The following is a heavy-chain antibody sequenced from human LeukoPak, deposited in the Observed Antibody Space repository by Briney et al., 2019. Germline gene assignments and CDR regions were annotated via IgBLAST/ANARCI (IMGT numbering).Heavy chain of an antibody. V-gene: IGHV4-59*01. CDR1: GGSISSYY. D-gene: IGHD3-22*01. J-gene: IGHJ4*02. CDR2: IYYRGST. Sequence: ASETLSLTCTVSGGSISSYYWSWIRQPPGKGLEWIGYIYYRGSTNYNPSLKSRVTISVDTSKNQFSLKLSSVTAADTAVYYCARVLYYYDSSGYYSLYFDYWGQGTLVTVSS. CDR3: ARVLYYYDSSGYYSLYFDY.